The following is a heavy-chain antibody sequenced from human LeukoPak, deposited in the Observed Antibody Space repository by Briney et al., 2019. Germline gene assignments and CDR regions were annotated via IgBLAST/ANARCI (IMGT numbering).Heavy chain of an antibody. D-gene: IGHD5-24*01. CDR1: GGSICSYY. J-gene: IGHJ4*02. V-gene: IGHV4-4*09. Sequence: PSETLSLTCTVSGGSICSYYWSWIRQPPGKGLDWIGYIYTSGSTNYNPSLKSRVTISVDTSKNQFSLKLSSVTAADTAVYYCARGFHWATFDYWGQGTLVTVSS. CDR2: IYTSGST. CDR3: ARGFHWATFDY.